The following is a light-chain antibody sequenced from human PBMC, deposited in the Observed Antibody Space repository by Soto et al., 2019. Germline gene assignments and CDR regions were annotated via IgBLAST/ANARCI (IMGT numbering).Light chain of an antibody. CDR2: DVS. Sequence: HSVLTQPRSVSGSPGQSVTISCTGTSSDVGGYSYVSWYQQHPGKAPKLMIYDVSKRPSGVPDRFSGSKSGNTASLTISGLQAEDEADYYCCSYAGSYPLVFGTGTKVTVL. J-gene: IGLJ1*01. V-gene: IGLV2-11*01. CDR3: CSYAGSYPLV. CDR1: SSDVGGYSY.